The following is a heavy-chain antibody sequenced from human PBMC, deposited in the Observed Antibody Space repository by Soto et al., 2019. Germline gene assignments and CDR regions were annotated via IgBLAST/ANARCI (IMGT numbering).Heavy chain of an antibody. V-gene: IGHV1-69*13. J-gene: IGHJ5*02. CDR3: ARATAAAAAGTNWFDP. CDR1: GGTFSSYA. CDR2: IIPIFGTA. D-gene: IGHD6-13*01. Sequence: VASVKVSCKASGGTFSSYAISWVRQAPGQGLEWMGGIIPIFGTANYAQKFQGRVTITADESTSTAYMELSSLRSEDTAVYYCARATAAAAAGTNWFDPWGQGTLVTVSS.